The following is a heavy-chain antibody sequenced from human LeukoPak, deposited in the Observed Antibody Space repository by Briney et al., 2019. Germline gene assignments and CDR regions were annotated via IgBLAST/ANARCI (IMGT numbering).Heavy chain of an antibody. V-gene: IGHV3-21*01. D-gene: IGHD2-2*01. J-gene: IGHJ4*02. Sequence: PGGSLRLSCAASGFTFDSYGMNWVRQAPGKGLEWISSISSSSTYIYYADSVKGRFTISRDNAKNSLYLQMNSPRAEDTAVYYCARAYCSSTRCSYYFDSWGQGTLVTVSS. CDR3: ARAYCSSTRCSYYFDS. CDR1: GFTFDSYG. CDR2: ISSSSTYI.